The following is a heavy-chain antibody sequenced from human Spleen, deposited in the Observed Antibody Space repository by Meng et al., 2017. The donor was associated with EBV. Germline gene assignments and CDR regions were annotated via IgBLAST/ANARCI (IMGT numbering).Heavy chain of an antibody. CDR2: VHYTGST. D-gene: IGHD4-17*01. V-gene: IGHV4-38-2*02. CDR1: GDSISSFYY. J-gene: IGHJ5*02. Sequence: QLPLRGSGPGQVKPLETLSLTCTVSGDSISSFYYWGWIRQPPGRGLEWIGSVHYTGSTYYSPSLKSRVTVSVDTSKNQFSLSLRSVTAADTAVYYCARASNYGDYGIWFDPWGQGTLVTVSS. CDR3: ARASNYGDYGIWFDP.